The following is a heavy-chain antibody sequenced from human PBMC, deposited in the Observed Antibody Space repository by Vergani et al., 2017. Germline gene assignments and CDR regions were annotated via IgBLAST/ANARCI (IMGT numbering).Heavy chain of an antibody. CDR3: ARASSWYYDAFDI. V-gene: IGHV3-48*03. J-gene: IGHJ3*02. D-gene: IGHD6-13*01. CDR2: ISSSGSTI. Sequence: VQLVESGGGLVQPGGSLRLSCAASGFTFSSYEMNWVRQAPGKGLEWVSYISSSGSTIYYADSVKGRFTISRDNAKNSLYLQMNSLRAEDTAVYYCARASSWYYDAFDIWGQGTMVTVSS. CDR1: GFTFSSYE.